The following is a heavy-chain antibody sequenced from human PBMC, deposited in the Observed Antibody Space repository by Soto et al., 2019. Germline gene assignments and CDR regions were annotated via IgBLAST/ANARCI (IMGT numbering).Heavy chain of an antibody. V-gene: IGHV1-24*01. CDR1: GYTLTELS. CDR3: AATPILTGQFDY. D-gene: IGHD3-9*01. Sequence: ASVKVSCKVSGYTLTELSMHWVRQAPGKGLEWMGGFDPEDGETIYAQKFQGRVTMTEDTSTDTAYMELSSLRSEDTAVYYCAATPILTGQFDYWGQGTLVTVSS. J-gene: IGHJ4*02. CDR2: FDPEDGET.